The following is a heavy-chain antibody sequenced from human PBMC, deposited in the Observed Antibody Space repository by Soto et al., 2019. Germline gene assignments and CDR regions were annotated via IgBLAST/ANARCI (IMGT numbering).Heavy chain of an antibody. CDR2: IFYSGST. CDR3: ARYGSGSYYTHNFDY. Sequence: PSETHCLSCTVSGGTISSYYWSWIRQQPGKGLEWIGYIFYSGSTNYNPSLKSRVTVSVDTSKNQFSLKLSSVTAADTAVYYCARYGSGSYYTHNFDYWGQGTLVTVSS. D-gene: IGHD3-10*01. J-gene: IGHJ4*02. V-gene: IGHV4-59*01. CDR1: GGTISSYY.